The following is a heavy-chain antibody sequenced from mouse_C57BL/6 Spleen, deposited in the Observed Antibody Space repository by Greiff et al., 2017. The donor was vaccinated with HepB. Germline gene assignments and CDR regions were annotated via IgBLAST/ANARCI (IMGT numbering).Heavy chain of an antibody. CDR2: IYPGSGST. V-gene: IGHV1-55*01. Sequence: VQLQQPGAELVKPGASVKMSCKASGYTFTSYWITWVKQRPGQGLEWIGDIYPGSGSTNYNEKFKSKATLTVDTSSSTAYMQLSSLTSEDSAVYYCAREGRQYYYGKNYWGQGTTLTVSS. CDR1: GYTFTSYW. D-gene: IGHD1-1*01. CDR3: AREGRQYYYGKNY. J-gene: IGHJ2*01.